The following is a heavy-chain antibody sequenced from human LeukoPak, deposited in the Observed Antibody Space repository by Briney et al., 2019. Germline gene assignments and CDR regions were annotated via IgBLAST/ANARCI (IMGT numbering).Heavy chain of an antibody. CDR3: ARDRSPRFLEFDAFDV. V-gene: IGHV4-59*01. CDR1: GASIDNYS. Sequence: SETLSLTCTVSGASIDNYSWSWIRQPPGKGLEWIGYFSYSGSTNYNDSLKSRVTISLDTSKNEFSLKLNSVTAADTAVYYCARDRSPRFLEFDAFDVWGQGTMLTVSS. CDR2: FSYSGST. J-gene: IGHJ3*01. D-gene: IGHD3-3*01.